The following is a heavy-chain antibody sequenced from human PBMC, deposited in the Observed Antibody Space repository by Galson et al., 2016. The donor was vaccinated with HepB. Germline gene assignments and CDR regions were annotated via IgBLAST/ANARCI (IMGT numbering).Heavy chain of an antibody. Sequence: SVKVSCKASGGTFSSFEINWVRQAPGQGLEWMGGIIPIFGTAHFAQIFQGRVTITADESTSTVYMELSSLRSEDTALYYRAGRYGDHVYWGQGTLVTVSS. CDR1: GGTFSSFE. CDR3: AGRYGDHVY. D-gene: IGHD4-17*01. CDR2: IIPIFGTA. V-gene: IGHV1-69*13. J-gene: IGHJ4*02.